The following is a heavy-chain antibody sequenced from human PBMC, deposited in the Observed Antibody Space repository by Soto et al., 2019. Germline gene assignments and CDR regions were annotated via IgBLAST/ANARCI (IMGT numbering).Heavy chain of an antibody. D-gene: IGHD3-10*01. J-gene: IGHJ4*02. Sequence: QVQLVQSGAEVKKPGSSVKVSCKVSGGTFSSYTFTWVRQAPGQGPEWVGRIIPMIGVANYAQKFKGRVTITADKSTSTAYMELGSLRADDTAVYYCARGDGGSGGDSGFDFWGQGTLVTVSS. CDR2: IIPMIGVA. CDR3: ARGDGGSGGDSGFDF. V-gene: IGHV1-69*02. CDR1: GGTFSSYT.